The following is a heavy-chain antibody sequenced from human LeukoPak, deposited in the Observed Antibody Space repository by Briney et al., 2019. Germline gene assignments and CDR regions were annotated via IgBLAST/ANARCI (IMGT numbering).Heavy chain of an antibody. V-gene: IGHV3-48*03. CDR3: ARGARFFGSGSYDY. J-gene: IGHJ4*02. CDR1: GFPFSGYE. CDR2: ISSSGNEV. Sequence: QPGGSLRLSCAASGFPFSGYEVNWVRQAPGKGLVWIAYISSSGNEVHYDASVKGRFTISRDNALNSVDLQMNSLRDEDTATYYCARGARFFGSGSYDYWGQGTLVTVSS. D-gene: IGHD3-10*01.